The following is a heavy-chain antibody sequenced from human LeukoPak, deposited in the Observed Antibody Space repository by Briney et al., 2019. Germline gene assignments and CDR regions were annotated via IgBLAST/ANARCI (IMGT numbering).Heavy chain of an antibody. CDR2: IKPDGSEK. CDR3: ARRRYSGSSQHFDY. J-gene: IGHJ4*02. D-gene: IGHD1-26*01. CDR1: GFTFITSW. Sequence: GGSLRLSCAASGFTFITSWMSWLRQAPGKGLEWVAHIKPDGSEKYYVDSVKGRFTISRDNAKNSLYLQMNSLRAEDTAVYYCARRRYSGSSQHFDYWGLGTLVTVSS. V-gene: IGHV3-7*01.